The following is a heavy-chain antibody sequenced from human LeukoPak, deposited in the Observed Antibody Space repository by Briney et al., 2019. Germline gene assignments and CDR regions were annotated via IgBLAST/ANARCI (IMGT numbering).Heavy chain of an antibody. CDR1: GFTFSSYA. D-gene: IGHD1-26*01. CDR3: AKEHRYSGSYYGDY. J-gene: IGHJ4*02. V-gene: IGHV3-23*01. CDR2: ISGRGGST. Sequence: GGSLRLSCAASGFTFSSYAMSWVRQAPGKGLEWVSAISGRGGSTYYADSVKGRFTIYRDNSKNTLYLQMNRLRAEDTAVYYCAKEHRYSGSYYGDYWGQGTLVTVSS.